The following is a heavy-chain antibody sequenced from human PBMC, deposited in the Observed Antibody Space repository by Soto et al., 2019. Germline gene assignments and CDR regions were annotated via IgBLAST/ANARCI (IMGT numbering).Heavy chain of an antibody. Sequence: QVQLVESGEGVVQPGRSLRLSCAASGFTFTSYDINWVRQAPGKGLEWVAVISNDGRGKYYADSVKGRFTISRDNSKNTLYLQMNSLRSDDTAVSYCARVQCFGGGRGCYYFDFWGQGTLVTVSS. D-gene: IGHD2-15*01. J-gene: IGHJ4*02. CDR1: GFTFTSYD. V-gene: IGHV3-30*04. CDR2: ISNDGRGK. CDR3: ARVQCFGGGRGCYYFDF.